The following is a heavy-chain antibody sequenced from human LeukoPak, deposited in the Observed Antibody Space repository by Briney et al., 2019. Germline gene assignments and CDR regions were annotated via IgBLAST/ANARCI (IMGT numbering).Heavy chain of an antibody. Sequence: SGGSLRLSCAASGFTFSSYWMHWVRQTPGKGLVWVSRISGDGSSTTYAESVKGRFTISRDNANNTLYLQMNSLRAEDTAVYYCARELPFDYWGQGTLVTVSS. CDR3: ARELPFDY. V-gene: IGHV3-74*01. CDR1: GFTFSSYW. J-gene: IGHJ4*02. CDR2: ISGDGSST.